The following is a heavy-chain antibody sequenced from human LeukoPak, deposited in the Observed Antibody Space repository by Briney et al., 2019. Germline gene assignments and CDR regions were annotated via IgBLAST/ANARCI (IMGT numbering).Heavy chain of an antibody. CDR2: IRSDGTNK. Sequence: GGSLRLSCAASGFNFRNYDMHGVRQATAKELEWVASIRSDGTNKYYADSVKGRFTISRDNAKNTLFLQMNSLRAEDTAVYYCARAYYFDTTGHDSDALDIWGRGTMVTVSS. CDR3: ARAYYFDTTGHDSDALDI. V-gene: IGHV3-33*01. CDR1: GFNFRNYD. D-gene: IGHD3-22*01. J-gene: IGHJ3*02.